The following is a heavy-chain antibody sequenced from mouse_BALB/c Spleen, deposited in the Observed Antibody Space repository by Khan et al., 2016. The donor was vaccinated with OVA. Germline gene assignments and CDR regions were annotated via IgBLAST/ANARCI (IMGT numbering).Heavy chain of an antibody. J-gene: IGHJ4*01. CDR3: TIGECYYGNPYAIDY. CDR2: ISSGGTYT. V-gene: IGHV5-6-4*01. CDR1: GFTFSSYT. Sequence: EVELVESGGGLVKPGGSLKLSCAASGFTFSSYTMSWVRQTPGKRLEWVATISSGGTYTYYVDSVEGRFTLSRDNAKNTLYLEMTSLKSEDTAIYYCTIGECYYGNPYAIDYWGQGTSVTVSS. D-gene: IGHD2-1*01.